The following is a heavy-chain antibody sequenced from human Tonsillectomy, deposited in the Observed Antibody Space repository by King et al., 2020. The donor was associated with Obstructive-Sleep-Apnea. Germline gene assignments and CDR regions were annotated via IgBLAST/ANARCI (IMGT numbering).Heavy chain of an antibody. V-gene: IGHV3-64*01. CDR1: GFTFSSYA. CDR2: ISSNGGST. D-gene: IGHD4-23*01. Sequence: VQLVESGGGLVQPGGSLRLSCVASGFTFSSYAMHWVRQAPGKGLEYVSAISSNGGSTYYANSVKGTFTISRDNSENTLYLQMGSLRPEDMGVYYCARTHGGNPGARSSYYYYDMDVWGQGTTVTVSS. J-gene: IGHJ6*02. CDR3: ARTHGGNPGARSSYYYYDMDV.